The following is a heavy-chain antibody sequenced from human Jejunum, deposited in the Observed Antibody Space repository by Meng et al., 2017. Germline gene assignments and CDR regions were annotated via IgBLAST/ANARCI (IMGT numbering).Heavy chain of an antibody. CDR1: GDTFIGYY. Sequence: QGKLVESGAEGKKPGASGKVSCKTSGDTFIGYYMHWVRQAPGQGLEWMGRINPDNGVTNSAQRFQGRVTMTRDTSITTAYMELNRLTSGDTAFYYCARGGRDDYNVPHYWGQGTLVTVSS. J-gene: IGHJ4*02. CDR2: INPDNGVT. V-gene: IGHV1-2*06. D-gene: IGHD5-24*01. CDR3: ARGGRDDYNVPHY.